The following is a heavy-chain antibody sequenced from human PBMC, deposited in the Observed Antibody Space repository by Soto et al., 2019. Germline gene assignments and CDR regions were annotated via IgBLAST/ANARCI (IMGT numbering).Heavy chain of an antibody. CDR1: GLTFRSYA. J-gene: IGHJ4*02. CDR3: AGLGYSYHDF. D-gene: IGHD5-18*01. V-gene: IGHV3-23*01. CDR2: ISGTGDGT. Sequence: GRSPRLPRATTGLTFRSYALNWLPQAPGKRPALVSAISGTGDGTDYAYYVKGRFTVSRDHFKGTPNLQMNSLRAEDTAVYYCAGLGYSYHDFWGQGTLVTVSS.